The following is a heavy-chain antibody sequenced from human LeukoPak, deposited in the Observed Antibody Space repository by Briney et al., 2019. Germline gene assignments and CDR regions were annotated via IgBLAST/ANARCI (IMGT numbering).Heavy chain of an antibody. CDR1: GGSISSSY. CDR3: ARGRLVVIREPHFDY. V-gene: IGHV4-59*01. D-gene: IGHD3-22*01. Sequence: SETLSLTCTVSGGSISSSYWSWIRQPPGKGLEWIGYISYSGSTSYNPSLKSRVTISVDTSKNQFSLKLSSVTAADTAVYYCARGRLVVIREPHFDYWGQGTLVTVSS. CDR2: ISYSGST. J-gene: IGHJ4*02.